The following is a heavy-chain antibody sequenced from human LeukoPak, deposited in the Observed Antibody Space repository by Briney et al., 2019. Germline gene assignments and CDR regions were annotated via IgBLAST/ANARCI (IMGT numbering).Heavy chain of an antibody. J-gene: IGHJ5*01. CDR3: ARHPTGYPNWFDS. D-gene: IGHD3-9*01. Sequence: PSETLSLTCTVPGGSITTIPYNWGWIRQPPGTGLEWIGTISYVETTYYEPTLKSRVTMSIDTSKNQFSLNLNSATAADTAVYYCARHPTGYPNWFDSWGQGTLVIVFS. CDR1: GGSITTIPYN. CDR2: ISYVETT. V-gene: IGHV4-39*01.